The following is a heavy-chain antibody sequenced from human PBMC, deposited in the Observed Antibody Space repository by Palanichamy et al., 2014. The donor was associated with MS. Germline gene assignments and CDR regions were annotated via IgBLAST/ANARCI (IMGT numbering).Heavy chain of an antibody. CDR1: GYIFTSYA. D-gene: IGHD1-26*01. CDR2: IVSGDVNT. V-gene: IGHV1-3*01. Sequence: QVHLVQSGAEVKKPGASVKVSCKASGYIFTSYAMHWVRQAPGQRLEWMGWIVSGDVNTKYSQHFQGRVTLTRDTYATTAYMELSSLTSEDTAVYYCAREAPDSGRWDYWGQGTLVTVSP. J-gene: IGHJ4*02. CDR3: AREAPDSGRWDY.